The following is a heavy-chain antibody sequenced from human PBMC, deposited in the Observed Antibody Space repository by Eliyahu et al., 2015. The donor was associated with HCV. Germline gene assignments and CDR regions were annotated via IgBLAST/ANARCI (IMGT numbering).Heavy chain of an antibody. V-gene: IGHV3-23*01. CDR1: GLRLSGCV. Sequence: EVQILESGGGLVQPGGSLRLSCAASGLRLSGCVVNWVRQAPGRGLDWVSTIGGRGDDTFYADSVKGRFTISRDDSKNTVYLQMNTLRAEDTAIYYCARDEPFLAPGYWGQGTLVTVSS. CDR2: IGGRGDDT. D-gene: IGHD1-14*01. CDR3: ARDEPFLAPGY. J-gene: IGHJ4*02.